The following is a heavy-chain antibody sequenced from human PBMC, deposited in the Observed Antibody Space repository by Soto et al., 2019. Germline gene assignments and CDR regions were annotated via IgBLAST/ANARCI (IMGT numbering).Heavy chain of an antibody. Sequence: GASVQVSCKASGGTFSSYTISWVRLAPGQGLEWMGRIIPILGIANYAQKFQRRVTITPDKSPSPAYMQLCSLRSEDTAVYHCAREGNYNDISVHRVDYWGQGTLVTVSS. V-gene: IGHV1-69*04. CDR2: IIPILGIA. D-gene: IGHD3-22*01. CDR1: GGTFSSYT. J-gene: IGHJ4*02. CDR3: AREGNYNDISVHRVDY.